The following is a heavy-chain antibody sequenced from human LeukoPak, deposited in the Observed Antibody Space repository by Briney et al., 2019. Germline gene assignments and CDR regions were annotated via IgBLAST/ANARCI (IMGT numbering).Heavy chain of an antibody. Sequence: GRSLRLSCAASGFTFSSYGMTWVRQAPGKGLEWGSYISSSSSTIYYADSVKGRFTISRDNAKNSLYLQLNSLRAEDTAVYYCARSLVVGATYPYHWGQGTLVTVSS. D-gene: IGHD1-26*01. V-gene: IGHV3-48*01. CDR1: GFTFSSYG. CDR2: ISSSSSTI. J-gene: IGHJ5*02. CDR3: ARSLVVGATYPYH.